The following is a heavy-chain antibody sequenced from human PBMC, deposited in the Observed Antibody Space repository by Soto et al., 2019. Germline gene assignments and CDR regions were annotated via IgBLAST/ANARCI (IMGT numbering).Heavy chain of an antibody. J-gene: IGHJ5*02. CDR1: GFTFSSYS. V-gene: IGHV3-21*01. CDR2: ISSSSSYI. Sequence: PGGSLRLSCAASGFTFSSYSMNWVRQAPGKGLEWVSSISSSSSYIYYADSVKGRFTISRDNAKNSLYLQMNSLRAEDTAVYYCARGGSSSSAPDPWGQGTLVTVSS. D-gene: IGHD6-6*01. CDR3: ARGGSSSSAPDP.